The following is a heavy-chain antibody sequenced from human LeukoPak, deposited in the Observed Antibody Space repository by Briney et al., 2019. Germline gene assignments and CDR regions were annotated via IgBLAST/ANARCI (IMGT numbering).Heavy chain of an antibody. CDR1: GGSISSYY. V-gene: IGHV4-59*01. CDR2: IYYSGST. Sequence: SETLSLTCTVSGGSISSYYWSWIRQPPGEGLEWIGYIYYSGSTNYNPSLKSRVTISVDTSKNQFSLKLSSVTAADTAVYYCARVPTYDYVWGSYRYSPDPFFDYWGQGTLVTVSS. CDR3: ARVPTYDYVWGSYRYSPDPFFDY. D-gene: IGHD3-16*02. J-gene: IGHJ4*02.